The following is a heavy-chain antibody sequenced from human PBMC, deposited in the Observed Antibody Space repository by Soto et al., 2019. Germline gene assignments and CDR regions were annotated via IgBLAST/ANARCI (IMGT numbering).Heavy chain of an antibody. CDR2: IHPIDPYV. J-gene: IGHJ4*02. V-gene: IGHV5-10-1*01. D-gene: IGHD2-2*01. Sequence: GESLKISCQASGYSFTAYWITWVRQMPGKGLEWMATIHPIDPYVDYSPSFRGHVTFSVDRSITTVYLQWNSLKASEIAMYFSTRPASPSFSHFVFGGQEALFTGS. CDR3: TRPASPSFSHFVF. CDR1: GYSFTAYW.